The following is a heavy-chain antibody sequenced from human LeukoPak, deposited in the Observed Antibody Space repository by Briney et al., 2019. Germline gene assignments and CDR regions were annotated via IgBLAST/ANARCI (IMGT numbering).Heavy chain of an antibody. CDR1: GGAFRGYY. J-gene: IGHJ4*02. CDR2: INHSGST. CDR3: ARGASGYYRTPYDY. D-gene: IGHD3-3*01. Sequence: PSETLSLTCAVYGGAFRGYYWSWIRQPPGKGLEWIGEINHSGSTNYNPSLKSRVTISVDTSKNQFSLKLSSVTAADTAVYYCARGASGYYRTPYDYWGQGTLVTVSS. V-gene: IGHV4-34*01.